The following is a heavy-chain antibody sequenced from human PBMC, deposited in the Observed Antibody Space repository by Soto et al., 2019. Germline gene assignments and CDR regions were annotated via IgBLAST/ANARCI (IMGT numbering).Heavy chain of an antibody. CDR2: IYYSGST. CDR1: GGSISSSSYY. J-gene: IGHJ4*02. CDR3: ARESAMVTG. V-gene: IGHV4-39*02. Sequence: PSKTLSLTCTVSGGSISSSSYYWGWIRQPPGKGLEWIGSIYYSGSTYYNPSLKSRVTISVDTSKNQFSLKLSSVTAADTAVYYCARESAMVTGWGQGTLVTVSS. D-gene: IGHD5-18*01.